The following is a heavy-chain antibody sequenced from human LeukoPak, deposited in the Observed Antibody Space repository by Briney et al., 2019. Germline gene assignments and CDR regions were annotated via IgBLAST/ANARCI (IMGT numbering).Heavy chain of an antibody. D-gene: IGHD3-22*01. V-gene: IGHV4-39*01. Sequence: SETLSLTCAVSGGSISSNSYYWGWIRQPPGKGLEWIGSIYYSGSTYYNPSLKSRVTISVDTSKNQFSLKLSSVTAADTAVYYCARRGNSYDIRWFDPWGQGTLVTVSS. CDR1: GGSISSNSYY. CDR2: IYYSGST. CDR3: ARRGNSYDIRWFDP. J-gene: IGHJ5*02.